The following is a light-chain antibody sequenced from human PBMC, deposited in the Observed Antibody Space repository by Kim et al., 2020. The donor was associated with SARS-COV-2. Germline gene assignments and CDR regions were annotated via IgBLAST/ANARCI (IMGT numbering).Light chain of an antibody. CDR2: DAS. J-gene: IGKJ1*01. V-gene: IGKV1-39*01. CDR3: QQSSALPRT. CDR1: QAIDKS. Sequence: ASVGDTITISCRASQAIDKSLNWYQHKPGIPPSLLIYDASTLQSGVPPRFRGRGSGTEFTLSINSLQTEDLATYFCQQSSALPRTFGQGTKVDIK.